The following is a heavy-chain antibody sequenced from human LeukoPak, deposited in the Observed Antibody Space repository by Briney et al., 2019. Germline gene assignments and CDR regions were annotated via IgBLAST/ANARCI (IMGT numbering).Heavy chain of an antibody. CDR2: ISAYNGNT. J-gene: IGHJ4*02. D-gene: IGHD3-22*01. CDR3: ASAYYYDSSGSEPIYY. CDR1: GYTFTSYG. V-gene: IGHV1-18*01. Sequence: GASVKVSCKASGYTFTSYGISWVRQAPGQGLEWMGWISAYNGNTNDAQKFQGRVTMTRDTSISTAYMELSRLRSDDTAVYYCASAYYYDSSGSEPIYYWGQGTLVTVSS.